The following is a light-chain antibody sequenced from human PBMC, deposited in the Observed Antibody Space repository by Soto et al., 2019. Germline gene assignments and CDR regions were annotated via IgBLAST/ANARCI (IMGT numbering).Light chain of an antibody. Sequence: EIVLTQSPGTLSLSPGERATLSCRASQSVSSSYLAWYQQKPGQAPRLLIYGASSRATGIPDRFSGSGSGTDFTLTISRLEPEDFAVYYCQQHVTSPYAFGQGTKLEIQ. V-gene: IGKV3-20*01. CDR1: QSVSSSY. CDR2: GAS. CDR3: QQHVTSPYA. J-gene: IGKJ2*01.